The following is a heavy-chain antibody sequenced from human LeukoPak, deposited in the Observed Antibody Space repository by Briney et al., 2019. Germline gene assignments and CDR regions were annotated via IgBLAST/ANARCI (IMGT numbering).Heavy chain of an antibody. V-gene: IGHV1-2*06. CDR2: INPNSGGT. D-gene: IGHD6-13*01. Sequence: TSVKVSCKASGYTFTGYYMHWVRQAPGQGLEWMGRINPNSGGTNYAQKFQGRVTMTRDTSISTAYMELSRLRSDDTAAYYCARPNPGIAAAGTPGGFDPWGQGTLVTVSS. CDR1: GYTFTGYY. CDR3: ARPNPGIAAAGTPGGFDP. J-gene: IGHJ5*02.